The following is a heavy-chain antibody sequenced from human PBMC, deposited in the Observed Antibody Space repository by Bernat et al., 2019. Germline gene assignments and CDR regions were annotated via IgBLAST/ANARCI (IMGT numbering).Heavy chain of an antibody. CDR3: AKESRGIHDY. D-gene: IGHD3-10*01. CDR2: ISYDGSNK. J-gene: IGHJ4*02. V-gene: IGHV3-30-3*01. CDR1: GFTFSSYA. Sequence: QVQLVESGGGVVQPGRSLRLSCAASGFTFSSYAMHWVRQAPGKGLEWVAVISYDGSNKYYADSVKGRFTISRDNSKNTLYLQMNSLRAEDTAVYYCAKESRGIHDYWGQGTLVTVSS.